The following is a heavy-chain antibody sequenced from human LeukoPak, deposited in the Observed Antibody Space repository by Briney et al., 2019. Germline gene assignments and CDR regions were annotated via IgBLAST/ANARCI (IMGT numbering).Heavy chain of an antibody. CDR2: IYYSGST. CDR3: ARDRRYSSSWYGHWFDP. CDR1: GGSISSYY. V-gene: IGHV4-59*12. D-gene: IGHD6-13*01. Sequence: SETLSLTCTVSGGSISSYYWSWIRQPPGKGLEWIGYIYYSGSTNYNPSLKSRVTISVDTSKNQLSLKLSSVTAADTAVYYCARDRRYSSSWYGHWFDPWGQGTLVTVSS. J-gene: IGHJ5*02.